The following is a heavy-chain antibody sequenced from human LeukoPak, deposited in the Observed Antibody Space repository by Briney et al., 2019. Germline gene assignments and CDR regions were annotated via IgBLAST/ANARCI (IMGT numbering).Heavy chain of an antibody. V-gene: IGHV4-4*07. J-gene: IGHJ6*02. CDR1: GGSISDYY. D-gene: IGHD4-11*01. Sequence: SETLSLTCTVSGGSISDYYWSWIRQPAGKGLEWIGRFYTSGSTNYNPSLKSRVTMSVDTSKNQFSLRLSSVTVADTAVYYCARERDYSNAYVMDVWGQGTTVTVSS. CDR3: ARERDYSNAYVMDV. CDR2: FYTSGST.